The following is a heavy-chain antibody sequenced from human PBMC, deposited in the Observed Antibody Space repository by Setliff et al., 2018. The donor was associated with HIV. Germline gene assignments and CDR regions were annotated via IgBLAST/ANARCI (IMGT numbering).Heavy chain of an antibody. CDR2: SNQNGST. CDR1: DASFGGVY. Sequence: SETLPLTCGVSDASFGGVYWTRVRQSPQNGLEWTGESNQNGSTSYNPSLKSGATISVDTSEKKISLTLPAVPAADSGLYYCARVASWGGRGYLDIWGQASLVTVSS. CDR3: ARVASWGGRGYLDI. V-gene: IGHV4-34*01. J-gene: IGHJ4*01. D-gene: IGHD3-3*01.